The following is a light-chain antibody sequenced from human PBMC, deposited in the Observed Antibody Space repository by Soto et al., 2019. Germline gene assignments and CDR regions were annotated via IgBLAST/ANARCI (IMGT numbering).Light chain of an antibody. CDR3: CSYAGSYPFV. V-gene: IGLV2-11*01. CDR2: DVD. CDR1: SSDVGGYNY. J-gene: IGLJ1*01. Sequence: QSALTQPRSVSGSPGQSVTISCTGTSSDVGGYNYVSWYQHHPGKAPKLMIYDVDKRPSGLPGRFSGSKSGNTASLTISGLQAEDEADYYCCSYAGSYPFVFGTGTKVTVL.